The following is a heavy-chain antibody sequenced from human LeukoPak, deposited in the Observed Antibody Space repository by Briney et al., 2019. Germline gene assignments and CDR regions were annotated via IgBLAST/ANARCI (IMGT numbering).Heavy chain of an antibody. V-gene: IGHV3-48*01. CDR1: GFTFSSYS. CDR3: ARSYYYDSSGASYDY. CDR2: ISSSSSTI. J-gene: IGHJ4*02. Sequence: GGSLRLSCAASGFTFSSYSMNWVRQAPGKGLEWVSYISSSSSTIYYADSVKGRFTISRDNAKNSLYLQMNSLRAEDTAVYYCARSYYYDSSGASYDYWGQGTLVTVS. D-gene: IGHD3-22*01.